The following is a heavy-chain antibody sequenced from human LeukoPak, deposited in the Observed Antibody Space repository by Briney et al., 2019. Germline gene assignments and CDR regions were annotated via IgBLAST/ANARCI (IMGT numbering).Heavy chain of an antibody. J-gene: IGHJ6*02. D-gene: IGHD6-19*01. Sequence: ASVKVSRKASGYTFTRYYMQWVRQAPGQGLEWMGWINPNSGGTNYAQKFQGRVTMTRDTSISTAYMELSRLRSDDTAVYYCARVYGRLVRPYYYGMDVWGQGTTVTVSS. V-gene: IGHV1-2*02. CDR2: INPNSGGT. CDR3: ARVYGRLVRPYYYGMDV. CDR1: GYTFTRYY.